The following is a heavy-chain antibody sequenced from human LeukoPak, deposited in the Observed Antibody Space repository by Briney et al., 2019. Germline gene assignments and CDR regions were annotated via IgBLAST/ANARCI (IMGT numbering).Heavy chain of an antibody. CDR3: AKSRGQLVPDYFQH. D-gene: IGHD6-13*01. V-gene: IGHV4-38-2*01. CDR1: GYSISSGYY. J-gene: IGHJ1*01. Sequence: SETLFLTCAVSGYSISSGYYWGWIRQPPGKGLEWIGSIYHSGSTYYNPSLKSRVTISVDTSKNQFSLKLSSVTAADTAVYYCAKSRGQLVPDYFQHWGQGTLVTVSS. CDR2: IYHSGST.